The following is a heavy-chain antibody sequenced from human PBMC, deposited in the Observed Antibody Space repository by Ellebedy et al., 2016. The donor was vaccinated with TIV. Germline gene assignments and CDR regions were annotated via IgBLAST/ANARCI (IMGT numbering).Heavy chain of an antibody. Sequence: GESLKISCAASGFTFSSYAQHCVRQAPGTGLEWVAVLWYDGSNEYYADSVKGRFTISRDNSKNTLYLQMNRLRAEDTAVYYCARDLEYSSSWTYNWGQGALVFVSS. CDR2: LWYDGSNE. J-gene: IGHJ4*02. V-gene: IGHV3-33*08. D-gene: IGHD6-13*01. CDR3: ARDLEYSSSWTYN. CDR1: GFTFSSYA.